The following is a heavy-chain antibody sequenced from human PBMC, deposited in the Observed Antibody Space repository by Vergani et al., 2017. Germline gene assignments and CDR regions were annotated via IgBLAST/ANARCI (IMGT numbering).Heavy chain of an antibody. Sequence: EVHLLESGGGQVEAGGSLRLSCVASGFTFSDSAMSWVRQTSGKGLEWVSAISGHGDRKYYADSVKGRFTISRDNSKNTVYLQMNSLKAEDRATYYCAREERSYCSSFVGDWGQGTLVTV. CDR3: AREERSYCSSFVGD. J-gene: IGHJ1*01. CDR2: ISGHGDRK. V-gene: IGHV3-23*01. D-gene: IGHD3-16*02. CDR1: GFTFSDSA.